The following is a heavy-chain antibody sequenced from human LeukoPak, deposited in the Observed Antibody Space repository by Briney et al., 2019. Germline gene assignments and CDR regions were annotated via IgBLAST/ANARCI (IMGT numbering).Heavy chain of an antibody. Sequence: GASVKVSCKASGYTFTGYYMHWVRQAPGQGLEWMGWTNPNSGGTNYAQKFQGRVTMTRDTSISTAYMELSRLRSDDTAVYYCAARSRLTMVRGGDLPTLDYWGQGTLVTVSS. CDR2: TNPNSGGT. J-gene: IGHJ4*02. CDR3: AARSRLTMVRGGDLPTLDY. CDR1: GYTFTGYY. V-gene: IGHV1-2*02. D-gene: IGHD3-10*01.